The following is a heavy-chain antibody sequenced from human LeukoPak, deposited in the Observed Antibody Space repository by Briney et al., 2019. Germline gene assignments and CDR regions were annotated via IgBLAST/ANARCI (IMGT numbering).Heavy chain of an antibody. J-gene: IGHJ4*02. CDR2: VSAYNGNT. CDR3: ARRIVAVQTFDY. Sequence: GASVKVSCKASGYTLNTNGITWVRQAPGQGLEWMGWVSAYNGNTNYAQKLQGRVTMTTDKSTSTAYMELTSLTSDDTAVYYCARRIVAVQTFDYWGQGTLVTVSS. V-gene: IGHV1-18*01. D-gene: IGHD5-12*01. CDR1: GYTLNTNG.